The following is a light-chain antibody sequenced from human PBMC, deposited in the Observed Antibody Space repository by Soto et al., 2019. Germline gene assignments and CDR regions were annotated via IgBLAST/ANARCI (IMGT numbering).Light chain of an antibody. CDR3: CSYAGSSTFKV. CDR1: SSDVGSYNL. V-gene: IGLV2-23*03. CDR2: EGS. J-gene: IGLJ3*02. Sequence: QSALTQPASVSGSPGQSITISCTGTSSDVGSYNLVSWYQQHPGKAPKLMIYEGSKRPSGVSNRFSGSKSGNTASLTISGLQAEDEDDYYCCSYAGSSTFKVFGGGTKLTVL.